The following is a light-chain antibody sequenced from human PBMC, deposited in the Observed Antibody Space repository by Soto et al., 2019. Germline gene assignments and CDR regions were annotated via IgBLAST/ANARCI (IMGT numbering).Light chain of an antibody. CDR3: QQYNNWPPAIT. CDR2: GAS. CDR1: QSVSSN. J-gene: IGKJ5*01. V-gene: IGKV3-15*01. Sequence: EIVLTQSPATLSLSPGDTATLSCGASQSVSSNLAWYQQKPGQAPRLLIYGASTRATGIPARFSGSGSGTEFTLTISSLQSEDFAVYYCQQYNNWPPAITFGQGTRLEIK.